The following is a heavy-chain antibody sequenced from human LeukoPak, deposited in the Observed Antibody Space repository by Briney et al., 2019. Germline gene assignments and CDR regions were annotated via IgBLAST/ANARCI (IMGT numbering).Heavy chain of an antibody. CDR3: VRAHYDDLLEY. J-gene: IGHJ4*02. V-gene: IGHV3-53*01. CDR2: LYSGGST. Sequence: GGSLRLSCAASGCTVSGHYMNWVRQAPGKGLEWVSVLYSGGSTYYADSVKGRFTISRDNSKNTLYLQMNSLRAEDTAIYYCVRAHYDDLLEYWGQGTLVSVSS. D-gene: IGHD4-17*01. CDR1: GCTVSGHY.